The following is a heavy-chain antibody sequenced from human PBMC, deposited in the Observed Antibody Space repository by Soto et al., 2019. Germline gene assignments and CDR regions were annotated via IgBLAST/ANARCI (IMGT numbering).Heavy chain of an antibody. CDR1: GFTFSSYA. J-gene: IGHJ6*01. CDR2: ISYDGSNK. V-gene: IGHV3-30-3*01. CDR3: ARDVVPYYYYGMDV. D-gene: IGHD2-21*01. Sequence: GGSLRLSCAASGFTFSSYAMHWVRQAPGKWLEWVSVISYDGSNKYYADSVKGRFTISRDNSKDTLYLQMNSLRAEDTAVYYCARDVVPYYYYGMDVWGQGTTVTVSS.